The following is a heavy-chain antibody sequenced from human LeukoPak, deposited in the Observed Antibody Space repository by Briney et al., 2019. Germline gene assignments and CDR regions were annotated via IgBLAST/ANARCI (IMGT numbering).Heavy chain of an antibody. CDR3: ARDTSVVRGVITNGSFDY. V-gene: IGHV1-69*13. Sequence: ASVKVSCKASGGTFSSYAISWVRQAPGQGLEWMGGIIPIFGTANYAQKFQGRVTITADESTSTAYMELGSLRSEDTAVYYCARDTSVVRGVITNGSFDYWGQGTLVTVSS. CDR1: GGTFSSYA. D-gene: IGHD3-10*01. CDR2: IIPIFGTA. J-gene: IGHJ4*02.